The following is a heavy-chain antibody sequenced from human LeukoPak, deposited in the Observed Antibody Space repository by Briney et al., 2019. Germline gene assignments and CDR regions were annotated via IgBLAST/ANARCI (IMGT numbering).Heavy chain of an antibody. CDR1: GFTFSSYA. Sequence: WGSLRLSCSASGFTFSSYAMHWVGQAPGKGLEYVSAISSNGGSTYYADSVKGRFTISRDNSKNTLYLQMSSLRAEDTAVYYCVKSIVLMVTFDYWGQGTLVTVSS. J-gene: IGHJ4*02. V-gene: IGHV3-64D*09. D-gene: IGHD2-8*01. CDR2: ISSNGGST. CDR3: VKSIVLMVTFDY.